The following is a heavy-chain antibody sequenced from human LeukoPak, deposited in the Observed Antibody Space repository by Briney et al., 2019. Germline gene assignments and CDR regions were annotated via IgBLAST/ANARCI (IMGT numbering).Heavy chain of an antibody. CDR2: IYHSGST. CDR1: GGSISSSNW. J-gene: IGHJ4*02. CDR3: ARSLSSGWSYFDY. D-gene: IGHD6-19*01. V-gene: IGHV4-4*02. Sequence: NPSETLSLTCAVSGGSISSSNWWSWVRQPPGKGLEWIGEIYHSGSTNYNPSLKSRVTISVDTSKHQFSLKLNSVAAADTAVYYCARSLSSGWSYFDYWGQGTLVTVSS.